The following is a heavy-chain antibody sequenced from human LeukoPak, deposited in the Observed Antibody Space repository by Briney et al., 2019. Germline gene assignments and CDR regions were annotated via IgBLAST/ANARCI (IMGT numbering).Heavy chain of an antibody. J-gene: IGHJ4*02. V-gene: IGHV3-23*01. CDR1: GFTFSSYA. CDR3: ARDLGVGY. CDR2: ISGSGVTT. Sequence: GGSLRLSCEASGFTFSSYAMSWVRQAPGKGLEWVSAISGSGVTTHYAGSVKGRFSISRDNSKNTLYLQMNSLRAEDTAVYYCARDLGVGYWGQGTLVTVSS.